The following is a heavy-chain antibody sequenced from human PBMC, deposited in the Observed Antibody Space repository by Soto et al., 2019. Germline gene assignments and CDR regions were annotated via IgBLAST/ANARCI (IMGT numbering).Heavy chain of an antibody. V-gene: IGHV5-10-1*01. J-gene: IGHJ4*02. D-gene: IGHD6-19*01. CDR1: GYSFTSYW. CDR2: IDPSDSCT. CDR3: ARGRGRAVAGSLLGY. Sequence: PGESLKISCKGSGYSFTSYWISWVRQMPGKGLEWMGRIDPSDSCTNYSPSFQGHVTISADKSTSTAYLQWSSLKASDTAMYYCARGRGRAVAGSLLGYWGQGTLVTVSS.